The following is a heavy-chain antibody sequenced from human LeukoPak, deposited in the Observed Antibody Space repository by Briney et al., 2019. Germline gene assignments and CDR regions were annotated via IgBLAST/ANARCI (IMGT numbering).Heavy chain of an antibody. V-gene: IGHV3-74*01. J-gene: IGHJ4*02. D-gene: IGHD1-26*01. CDR1: GFTFSSYW. CDR3: AKDGSWELRAYFDY. Sequence: GGSLRLSCAASGFTFSSYWMHWVRQAPGKGLVWVSRINSDGSSTSYADSVKGRFTISRDNAKNTLYLQMNSLRAEDTAVYYSAKDGSWELRAYFDYWGQGTLVTVSS. CDR2: INSDGSST.